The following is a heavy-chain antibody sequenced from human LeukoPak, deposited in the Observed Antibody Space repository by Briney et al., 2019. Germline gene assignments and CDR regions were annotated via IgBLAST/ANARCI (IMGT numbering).Heavy chain of an antibody. CDR1: GFTVSSNY. CDR2: IYSGGST. V-gene: IGHV3-53*01. CDR3: ARSFGGYHPYYFDY. D-gene: IGHD2-15*01. Sequence: PGGSLRLSCAASGFTVSSNYMSWVRQAPGKGLEWVSVIYSGGSTYYADSVKGRFTISRDNSKNTLYLQMNSLRAEDTAVYYCARSFGGYHPYYFDYWGQGTLVTVSS. J-gene: IGHJ4*02.